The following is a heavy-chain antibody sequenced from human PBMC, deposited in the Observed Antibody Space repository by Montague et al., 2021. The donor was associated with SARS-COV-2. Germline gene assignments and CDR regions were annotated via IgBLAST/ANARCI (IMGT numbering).Heavy chain of an antibody. V-gene: IGHV4-31*03. Sequence: TLSLTCTVSGGSISSGGYYWSWIRQHPGKGLEWIGYIYYSGSPYYNPSLKSRVTISVDTSKNQFSLKLSSVTAADTAVYYCAREPQVGQLLSIYYYGMDVWGQGTTVTVSS. CDR3: AREPQVGQLLSIYYYGMDV. CDR2: IYYSGSP. J-gene: IGHJ6*02. D-gene: IGHD2-2*01. CDR1: GGSISSGGYY.